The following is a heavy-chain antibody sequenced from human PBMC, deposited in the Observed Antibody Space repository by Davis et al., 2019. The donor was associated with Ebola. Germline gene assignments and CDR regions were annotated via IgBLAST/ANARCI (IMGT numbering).Heavy chain of an antibody. Sequence: ASVKVSCKASGYTFTAYYMHWVRQAPGQGLDCMGWFNPNSGRTNYAQKFQCLVTMTRDTSISTAYMELSRLRSDDTAVYYCAREGGFSSSWDYYYYGMDVWGQGTTVTVSS. D-gene: IGHD6-13*01. V-gene: IGHV1-2*04. J-gene: IGHJ6*02. CDR1: GYTFTAYY. CDR3: AREGGFSSSWDYYYYGMDV. CDR2: FNPNSGRT.